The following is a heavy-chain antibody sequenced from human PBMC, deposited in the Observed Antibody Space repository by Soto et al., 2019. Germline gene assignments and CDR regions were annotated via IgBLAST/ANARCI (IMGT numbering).Heavy chain of an antibody. CDR3: ARQEASSTYYRAYYFDY. Sequence: PSETLSLTCTVSGGSISNSGYYWGWIRQPPGKGLEWIGSIYYSGSTYYSPSLKSRVTISVDTSKNQFSLNLTSVTAADTAVYFCARQEASSTYYRAYYFDYWGQGTLVTVSS. D-gene: IGHD2-2*01. CDR2: IYYSGST. V-gene: IGHV4-39*01. J-gene: IGHJ4*02. CDR1: GGSISNSGYY.